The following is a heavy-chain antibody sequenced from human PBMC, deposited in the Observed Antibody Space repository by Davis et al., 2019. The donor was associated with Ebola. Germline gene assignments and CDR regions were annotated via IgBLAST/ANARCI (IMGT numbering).Heavy chain of an antibody. CDR1: GFTFRSFA. V-gene: IGHV3-23*01. Sequence: GGSLRLSCAASGFTFRSFAMSWVRQAPGKGLEWVSGISSAAGSTYSADSVKCRFSISRDNSKNILYLQLNSLRAEDSAVYYCAKDPGSGQSAWYFDLWGRGTLVTVSS. D-gene: IGHD2-15*01. CDR2: ISSAAGST. CDR3: AKDPGSGQSAWYFDL. J-gene: IGHJ2*01.